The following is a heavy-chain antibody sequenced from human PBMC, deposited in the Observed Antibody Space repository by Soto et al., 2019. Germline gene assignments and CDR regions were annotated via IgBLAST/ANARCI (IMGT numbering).Heavy chain of an antibody. CDR3: ARHPLGYCSSTSCYGFDY. CDR2: IYYSGST. CDR1: GGSISSYY. J-gene: IGHJ4*02. D-gene: IGHD2-2*01. V-gene: IGHV4-59*08. Sequence: PSETLSLTCPVSGGSISSYYWSWIRQPPGKGLEWIGYIYYSGSTNYNPSLKSRVTISVDTSKNQFSLKLSSVTAADTAVYYCARHPLGYCSSTSCYGFDYWGQGTLVTVSS.